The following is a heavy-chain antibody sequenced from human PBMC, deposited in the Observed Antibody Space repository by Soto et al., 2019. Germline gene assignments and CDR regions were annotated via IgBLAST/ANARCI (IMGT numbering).Heavy chain of an antibody. Sequence: GASVKVSCKASGYTFTGYYMHCVRQAPGQVLEWMGWINPNSGGTNYAQKFQGRVTMTRDTSISTAYMELSRLRSDDTAVYYCARVRIVVVVAATTGGAFDIWGQGTMVTVSS. CDR3: ARVRIVVVVAATTGGAFDI. D-gene: IGHD2-15*01. CDR1: GYTFTGYY. V-gene: IGHV1-2*02. CDR2: INPNSGGT. J-gene: IGHJ3*02.